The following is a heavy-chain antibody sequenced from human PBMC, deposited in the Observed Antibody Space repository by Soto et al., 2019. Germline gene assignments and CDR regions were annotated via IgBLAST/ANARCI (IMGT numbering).Heavy chain of an antibody. CDR1: GGSISGRNW. D-gene: IGHD3-22*01. CDR2: VFHSGDT. CDR3: ARLIYDSRLNYFYFDF. V-gene: IGHV4-4*02. Sequence: SETLSLTCVVSGGSISGRNWWSWVRQAPGKGLEWVGEVFHSGDTTYTPSLRSRVTISVDKSKNQFSLKLNSVTAADTAVYYCARLIYDSRLNYFYFDFWGQGALVTVSS. J-gene: IGHJ4*02.